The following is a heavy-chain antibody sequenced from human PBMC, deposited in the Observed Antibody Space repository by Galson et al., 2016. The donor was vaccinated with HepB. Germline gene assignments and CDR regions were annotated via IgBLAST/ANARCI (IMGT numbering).Heavy chain of an antibody. CDR3: ARGPRLLRAFGDLVSYFDY. Sequence: TLSLTCAVSGDSISSGDYSWTWIRQPPGKGLEWIGHIYYTGNTYYSPSLKSRVTMSVDRSRNQFSLQLTSMIAADTAVYYCARGPRLLRAFGDLVSYFDYWGQGALVAVSS. V-gene: IGHV4-30-2*01. J-gene: IGHJ4*02. CDR2: IYYTGNT. D-gene: IGHD3-10*01. CDR1: GDSISSGDYS.